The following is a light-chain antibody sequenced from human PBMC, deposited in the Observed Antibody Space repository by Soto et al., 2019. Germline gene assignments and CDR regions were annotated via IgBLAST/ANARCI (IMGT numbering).Light chain of an antibody. CDR1: RSDVGGYNF. CDR2: DVN. CDR3: CSYTSSSTHV. Sequence: QSVLTQPASVSGSPGQSITISCTRTRSDVGGYNFVSWYQQHPGKVPKLMIFDVNRRPSGVSDRFSGSKSGNTASLTISGLQAEDEGDYYCCSYTSSSTHVFGSGTKVTVL. J-gene: IGLJ1*01. V-gene: IGLV2-14*03.